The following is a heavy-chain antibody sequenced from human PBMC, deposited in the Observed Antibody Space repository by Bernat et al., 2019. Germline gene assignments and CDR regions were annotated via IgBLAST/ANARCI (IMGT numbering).Heavy chain of an antibody. CDR1: GFTFSRYG. V-gene: IGHV3-30*03. J-gene: IGHJ4*02. CDR3: ASSIAVAGTGYFDY. Sequence: QVQLVESGGGVVQPGRSLRLSCAASGFTFSRYGMHWVRQAPGKGLEWVAVISYDGSNKYYADSVKGRFTISRDNSKNTLYLQMNSLRAEDTAVYYCASSIAVAGTGYFDYWGQGTLVTVSS. D-gene: IGHD6-19*01. CDR2: ISYDGSNK.